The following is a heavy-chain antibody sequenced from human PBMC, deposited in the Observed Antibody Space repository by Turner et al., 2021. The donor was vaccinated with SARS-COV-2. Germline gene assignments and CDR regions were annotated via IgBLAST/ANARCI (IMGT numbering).Heavy chain of an antibody. CDR3: ARAAQLTVWFDP. D-gene: IGHD3-9*01. CDR1: GYTFTGYY. J-gene: IGHJ5*02. Sequence: QVQLVQSAAEVKKPGTSVTVSCKASGYTFTGYYMHWVRQAPGQGLEWMGWINPNSGDTNYAQKFQGRVTITRNTPISTADMELSSRRSEDTALYYSARAAQLTVWFDPWGQGTLVTVSS. CDR2: INPNSGDT. V-gene: IGHV1-2*02.